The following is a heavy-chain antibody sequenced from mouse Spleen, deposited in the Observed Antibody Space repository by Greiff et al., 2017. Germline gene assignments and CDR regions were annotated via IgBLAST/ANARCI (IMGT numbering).Heavy chain of an antibody. J-gene: IGHJ3*01. Sequence: VQLQQSGPGLVQPSQSLSITCTVSGFSLTSYGVHWVRQSPGKGLEWLGVIWSGGSTDYNAAFISRLSISKDNSKSQVFFKMNSLQADDTAIYYCARPSLYDYDAFAYWGQGTLVTVSA. D-gene: IGHD2-4*01. CDR3: ARPSLYDYDAFAY. V-gene: IGHV2-2*01. CDR1: GFSLTSYG. CDR2: IWSGGST.